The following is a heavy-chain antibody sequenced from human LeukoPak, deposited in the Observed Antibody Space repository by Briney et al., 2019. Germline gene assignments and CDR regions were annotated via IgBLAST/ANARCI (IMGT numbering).Heavy chain of an antibody. CDR3: ARDRPVDYDFWSGYYDY. D-gene: IGHD3-3*01. CDR1: GGSISSYY. V-gene: IGHV4-59*01. CDR2: IYYSGST. J-gene: IGHJ4*02. Sequence: SETLSLTCTVSGGSISSYYWSWIRQPPGKGLEWIGYIYYSGSTYYNPSLKSRVTISVDTSKNQFSLKLSSVTAADTAVYYCARDRPVDYDFWSGYYDYWGQGTLVTVSS.